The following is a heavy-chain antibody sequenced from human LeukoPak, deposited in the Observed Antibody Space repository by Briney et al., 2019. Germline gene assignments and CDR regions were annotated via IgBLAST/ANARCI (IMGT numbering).Heavy chain of an antibody. CDR1: GYTFTSYY. CDR3: ARGRAIVVAATCPLD. V-gene: IGHV1-46*01. Sequence: ASVKVSCKASGYTFTSYYIHWVRQAPGQGLEWMGIINPSGGSTNYAQKFQGRVTMTRDTSTSTVYMELSSLRSEDTAVYYCARGRAIVVAATCPLDWGQGTLVTVSS. D-gene: IGHD6-19*01. CDR2: INPSGGST. J-gene: IGHJ4*02.